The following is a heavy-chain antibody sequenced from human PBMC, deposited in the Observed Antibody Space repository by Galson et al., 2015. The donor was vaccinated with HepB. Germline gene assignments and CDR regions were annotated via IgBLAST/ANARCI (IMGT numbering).Heavy chain of an antibody. J-gene: IGHJ4*02. D-gene: IGHD6-6*01. Sequence: SLRLSCAASGFNFDGYSMVWVRQAPGKGLEWISYISSVGVTTFYSGSVKGRFTVSRDNARNSVFPQMSNLRDDDTAIYFCARDLSSSSYGLYFDFWGQGTKVTVSS. CDR3: ARDLSSSSYGLYFDF. V-gene: IGHV3-48*02. CDR2: ISSVGVTT. CDR1: GFNFDGYS.